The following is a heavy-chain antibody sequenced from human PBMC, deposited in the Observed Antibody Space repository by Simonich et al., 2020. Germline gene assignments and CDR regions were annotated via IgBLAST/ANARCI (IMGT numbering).Heavy chain of an antibody. V-gene: IGHV4-38-2*01. J-gene: IGHJ1*01. CDR2: IYHSGNT. CDR1: GYSISSGYY. CDR3: ARLAPGYSGSYPEYFQH. D-gene: IGHD1-26*01. Sequence: QVQLQESGPGLVKPSETLSLTCAVSGYSISSGYYWGWIRQPPGKGLGWIGSIYHSGNTYHNPSLKRRVTISVDTSKNQFSLKLSSVTAADTAVYYCARLAPGYSGSYPEYFQHWGQGTLVTVSS.